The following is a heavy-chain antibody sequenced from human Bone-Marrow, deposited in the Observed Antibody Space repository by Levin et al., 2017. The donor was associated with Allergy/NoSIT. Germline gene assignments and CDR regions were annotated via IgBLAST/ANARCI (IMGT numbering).Heavy chain of an antibody. CDR2: ISHRGNT. CDR1: GDSMTSTDW. D-gene: IGHD2-2*01. J-gene: IGHJ6*03. Sequence: SQTLSLTCAVSGDSMTSTDWWTWVRQPPGKGLEWIGEISHRGNTNYNPSLKNRVTISVDMSKKQFSLRVTSVTAADTAVYYCAREKQFQLPLYYYYYYIDVWGKGTTVTVSS. CDR3: AREKQFQLPLYYYYYYIDV. V-gene: IGHV4-4*02.